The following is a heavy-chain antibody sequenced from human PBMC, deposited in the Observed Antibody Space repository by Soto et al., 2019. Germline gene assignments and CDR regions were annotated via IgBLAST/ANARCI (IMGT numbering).Heavy chain of an antibody. CDR1: GGSISSSY. V-gene: IGHV4-59*08. Sequence: QVQLQEAGPGLVKPSETLSLTCTVSGGSISSSYWSWIRQPPGKGLEWIGYIYDSGSTYYNSSLKPRVTMSVATSKDPFSLTLSSVAAAYTAVYYCARQLIYWGQGGTVTVST. CDR3: ARQLIY. J-gene: IGHJ4*02. D-gene: IGHD6-13*01. CDR2: IYDSGST.